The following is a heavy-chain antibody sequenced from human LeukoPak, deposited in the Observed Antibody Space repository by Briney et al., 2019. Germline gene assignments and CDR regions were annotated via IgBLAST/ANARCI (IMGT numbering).Heavy chain of an antibody. V-gene: IGHV4-34*01. CDR3: ARYTGGWYGDV. Sequence: PSETLSLTCAVYGGSFSGYYWSWIRQPPGKGLEWIGEINHSGSTNYNPSLKSRVTISVDTSKNQFSLRLSSVTAADTAVYYCARYTGGWYGDVWGKGTTVTISS. CDR2: INHSGST. D-gene: IGHD6-19*01. CDR1: GGSFSGYY. J-gene: IGHJ6*04.